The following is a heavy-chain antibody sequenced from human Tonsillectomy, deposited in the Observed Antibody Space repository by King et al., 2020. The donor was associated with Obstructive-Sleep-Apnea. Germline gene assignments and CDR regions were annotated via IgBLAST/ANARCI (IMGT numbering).Heavy chain of an antibody. Sequence: QLQESGPGLVRPSGTLSLTCAVSGDSISRGTWWSWVRQTPGRGLEWIGEIFHSGSSNYNPSLKSRVTISMDKSKNQFSLNLSSVTAADTAVYFCATNSGSGSLFDYWGQGTLVTVSS. CDR3: ATNSGSGSLFDY. CDR2: IFHSGSS. J-gene: IGHJ4*02. V-gene: IGHV4-4*02. CDR1: GDSISRGTW. D-gene: IGHD3-10*01.